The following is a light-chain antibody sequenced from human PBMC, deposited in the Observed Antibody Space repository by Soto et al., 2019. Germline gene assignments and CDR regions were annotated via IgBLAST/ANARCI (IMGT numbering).Light chain of an antibody. V-gene: IGKV1-12*01. Sequence: DIQMTQSPSSVSASVGDRVSITCRASQGISNWLAWYQQKPGRAPKLLIYTGSSLQSGVTSRFSGTGSGTDFTLTISSRQPEDVATYYCQQANSFPLTFGGGTKVEIK. J-gene: IGKJ4*01. CDR3: QQANSFPLT. CDR2: TGS. CDR1: QGISNW.